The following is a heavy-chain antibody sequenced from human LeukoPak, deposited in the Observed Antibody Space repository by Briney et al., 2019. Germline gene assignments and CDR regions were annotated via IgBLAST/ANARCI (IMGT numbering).Heavy chain of an antibody. D-gene: IGHD2-15*01. V-gene: IGHV4-34*01. CDR2: INHSGST. J-gene: IGHJ4*02. CDR1: GGSFSGYY. CDR3: ARGSGLFDY. Sequence: PSETLSLTCAVYGGSFSGYYWSWIRQPPGKGLEWIGEINHSGSTNYNPSLKSRVTISVDTSKNQFSLKLSSVTAADTAVYYCARGSGLFDYWGQGTLVTFSS.